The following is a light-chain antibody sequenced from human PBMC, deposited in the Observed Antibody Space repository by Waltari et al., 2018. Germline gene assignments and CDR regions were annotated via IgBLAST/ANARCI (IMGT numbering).Light chain of an antibody. CDR2: KAS. V-gene: IGKV1-5*03. Sequence: DIQMTQSPSTLSASVGDRVTITCRASQSISSWLAWYQQKPGKAPKLLIYKASSLESGVPSRFSGSGSGTEFTLTISSLQAEDVAVYYCQQYYSNPPWTFGQGTKVDIK. CDR3: QQYYSNPPWT. J-gene: IGKJ1*01. CDR1: QSISSW.